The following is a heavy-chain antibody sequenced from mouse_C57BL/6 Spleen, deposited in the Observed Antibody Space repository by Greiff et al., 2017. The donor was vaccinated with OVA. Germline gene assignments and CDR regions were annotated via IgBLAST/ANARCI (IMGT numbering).Heavy chain of an antibody. CDR1: GYTFTSYW. CDR3: ARFTTVVAPDY. Sequence: VQLQQPGAELVKPGASVKMSCKASGYTFTSYWITWVKQRPGQGLEWIGDIYPGSGSTNYNEKFKSKATLPVDTSSSTAYMQLSSLTSEDSAVYYCARFTTVVAPDYWGQGTTLTVSS. V-gene: IGHV1-55*01. J-gene: IGHJ2*01. D-gene: IGHD1-1*01. CDR2: IYPGSGST.